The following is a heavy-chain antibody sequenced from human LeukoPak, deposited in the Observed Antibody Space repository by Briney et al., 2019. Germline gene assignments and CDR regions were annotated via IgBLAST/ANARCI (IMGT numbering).Heavy chain of an antibody. CDR1: GGSISSSSYY. V-gene: IGHV4-39*01. Sequence: SETLSLTCTVSGGSISSSSYYWGWIRQPPGKGLEWIGSIYYSGSTYYNPSLKSRVTISVDTSKNQFSLKLSSVTAADTAVYYCARRLVITSGGVLNWFDPWGQGTLVTVSS. CDR3: ARRLVITSGGVLNWFDP. J-gene: IGHJ5*02. D-gene: IGHD3-16*01. CDR2: IYYSGST.